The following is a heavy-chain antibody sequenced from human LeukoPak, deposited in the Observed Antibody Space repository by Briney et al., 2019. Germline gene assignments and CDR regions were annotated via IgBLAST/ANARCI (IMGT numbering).Heavy chain of an antibody. CDR2: IYYSGST. Sequence: SETLSLTCTVSGGSISSGGYYWSWIRQHPGKGLEWVGYIYYSGSTYYNPSLKSRVTISVDTSKNQFSLKLSSVTAADTAVYYCARDDILTYYGMDVWGQGTTVTVSS. J-gene: IGHJ6*02. V-gene: IGHV4-31*03. D-gene: IGHD3-9*01. CDR1: GGSISSGGYY. CDR3: ARDDILTYYGMDV.